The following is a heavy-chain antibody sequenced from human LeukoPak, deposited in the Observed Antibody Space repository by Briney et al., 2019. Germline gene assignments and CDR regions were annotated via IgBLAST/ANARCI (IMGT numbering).Heavy chain of an antibody. CDR3: ARDGGRYDILTGYYD. Sequence: GGSLRLSCAASGFTFSSYSMNWVRQAPGKGLEWVSSISSSSSYIYYADSVKGRFTISRDNAKNSLYLQMNSLGAEDTAVYYCARDGGRYDILTGYYDWGQGTLVTVSS. V-gene: IGHV3-21*01. CDR1: GFTFSSYS. J-gene: IGHJ4*02. D-gene: IGHD3-9*01. CDR2: ISSSSSYI.